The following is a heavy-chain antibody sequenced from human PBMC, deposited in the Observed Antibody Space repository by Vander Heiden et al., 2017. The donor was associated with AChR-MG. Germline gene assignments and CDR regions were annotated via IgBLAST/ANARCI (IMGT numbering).Heavy chain of an antibody. D-gene: IGHD1-20*01. J-gene: IGHJ3*02. CDR1: GGTFSCSA. Sequence: QVQLVQPAAEVKKPGSSVKLSCKASGGTFSCSANSWVRQAPGQGREWMGGIIPIFGTAKYAQKVQGRVTMTADESTSTAYRELSSLGSEDTAVYYCARRKSLYNGNEVMDALDIWGQGTMVTVSS. V-gene: IGHV1-69*01. CDR2: IIPIFGTA. CDR3: ARRKSLYNGNEVMDALDI.